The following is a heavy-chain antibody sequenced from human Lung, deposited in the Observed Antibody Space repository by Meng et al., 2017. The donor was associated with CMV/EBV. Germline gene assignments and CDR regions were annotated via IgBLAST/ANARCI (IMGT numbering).Heavy chain of an antibody. J-gene: IGHJ4*02. V-gene: IGHV4-34*01. D-gene: IGHD2/OR15-2a*01. Sequence: QGHLQHWGAGLLKPSEALSLTCAFYGGSFSCYYWSWFRQLPGKGPEWIGEINHSGSTNYNPSLKSRVTISVDTSKTQFSLKLSSVTAADTAVYYCARGFLSFVRVFDYWGQGTLVTVSS. CDR2: INHSGST. CDR1: GGSFSCYY. CDR3: ARGFLSFVRVFDY.